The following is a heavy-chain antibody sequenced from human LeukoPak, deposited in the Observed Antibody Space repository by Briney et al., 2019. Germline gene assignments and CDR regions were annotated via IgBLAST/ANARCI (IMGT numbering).Heavy chain of an antibody. CDR1: RGFINNYG. CDR2: LYNSGST. V-gene: IGHV4-59*07. Sequence: SDTLSLTCTVSRGFINNYGWTWIREPPGRGLESIGDLYNSGSTSYNPSLNSRLTISADTSNKQFFLRLRSVTAADTAVYYCARLSHIAAAGAYSYYSLDVWGQGTTVTVSS. J-gene: IGHJ6*02. D-gene: IGHD6-13*01. CDR3: ARLSHIAAAGAYSYYSLDV.